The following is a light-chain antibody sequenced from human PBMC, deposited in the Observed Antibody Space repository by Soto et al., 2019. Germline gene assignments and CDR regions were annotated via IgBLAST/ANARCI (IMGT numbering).Light chain of an antibody. CDR2: KAS. V-gene: IGKV1-5*03. Sequence: DIQMTQSPSTLSASVGDTVTITCRASQSISNWLAWYHQKPGQAPKLLIHKASTLESGVPSRFSGCGSWTEFTLTISSLQPDDFATCYCQDYARCPYTFGQWTKLEIK. CDR3: QDYARCPYT. J-gene: IGKJ2*01. CDR1: QSISNW.